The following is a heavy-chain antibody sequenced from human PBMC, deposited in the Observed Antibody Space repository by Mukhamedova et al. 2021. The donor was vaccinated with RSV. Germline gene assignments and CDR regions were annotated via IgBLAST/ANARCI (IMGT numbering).Heavy chain of an antibody. CDR3: ARDSPDCSSTSCFSF. V-gene: IGHV4-4*02. CDR2: IYHSGST. D-gene: IGHD2-2*01. J-gene: IGHJ4*02. Sequence: GLEWIGEIYHSGSTNYNPSLKSRVTISVDKSKNQFSLKLSSVTAADPAVYYCARDSPDCSSTSCFSFWGQGTLVTVSS.